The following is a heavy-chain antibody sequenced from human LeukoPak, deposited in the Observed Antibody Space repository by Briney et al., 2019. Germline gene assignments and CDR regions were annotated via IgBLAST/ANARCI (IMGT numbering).Heavy chain of an antibody. V-gene: IGHV6-1*01. CDR3: ARAGQWLASSRPYYFDY. CDR1: GDSVSSNSAA. Sequence: SQTLSLTCAISGDSVSSNSAAWNWIRQSPSRGLEWLGRTYYRSKWYNDYAVSVKSRITINPDTSKNQFSLQLNSVTPEDTAVYYCARAGQWLASSRPYYFDYWGQGTLVTVSS. J-gene: IGHJ4*02. CDR2: TYYRSKWYN. D-gene: IGHD6-19*01.